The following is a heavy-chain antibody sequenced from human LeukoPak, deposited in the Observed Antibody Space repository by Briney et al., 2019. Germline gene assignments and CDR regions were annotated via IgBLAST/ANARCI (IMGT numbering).Heavy chain of an antibody. CDR2: MNPNSGNT. V-gene: IGHV1-8*01. CDR3: AKETGGIEGSYNWFDP. J-gene: IGHJ5*02. Sequence: GASVKVSCKASGYTFTSYDINWVRQATGQGLEWMGWMNPNSGNTGYAQKFQGRVTMTRNTSISTAYMELSSLRSGDTAVYYCAKETGGIEGSYNWFDPWGQGTLVTVSS. D-gene: IGHD3-10*01. CDR1: GYTFTSYD.